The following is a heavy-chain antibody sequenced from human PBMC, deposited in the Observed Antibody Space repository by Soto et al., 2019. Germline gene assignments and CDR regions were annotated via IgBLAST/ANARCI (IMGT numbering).Heavy chain of an antibody. CDR1: CGSLNNYY. CDR2: VYYSGSA. J-gene: IGHJ4*01. CDR3: ARQGGRWTGPDY. D-gene: IGHD6-25*01. Sequence: ADTLSLTFTVSCGSLNNYYCIWFLQPPWKGLDWIGYVYYSGSANYNPSLKSRVTISIDTSKNQFSLNLSSVTAADTAVYYCARQGGRWTGPDYWGQGTLVTVSS. V-gene: IGHV4-59*08.